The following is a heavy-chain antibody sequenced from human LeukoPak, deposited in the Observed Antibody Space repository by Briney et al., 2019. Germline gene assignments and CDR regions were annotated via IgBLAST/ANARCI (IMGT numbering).Heavy chain of an antibody. D-gene: IGHD6-13*01. J-gene: IGHJ6*03. CDR3: ARDVAAANYYYYYYIDV. Sequence: GGSLRLSCAASGFTFSSYWMSWVRQAPGKGRQGVANIKQYGSEKYYVDSVKGRFTISRDNAKNSLYLQMNSLRAEDTAVYYCARDVAAANYYYYYYIDVWGKGTTVTVSS. V-gene: IGHV3-7*01. CDR2: IKQYGSEK. CDR1: GFTFSSYW.